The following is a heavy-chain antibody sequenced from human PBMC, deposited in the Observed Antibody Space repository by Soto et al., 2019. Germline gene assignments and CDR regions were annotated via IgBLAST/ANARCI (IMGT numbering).Heavy chain of an antibody. CDR1: GYSFTSHW. D-gene: IGHD3-10*01. J-gene: IGHJ6*02. Sequence: PGESLKISCKGSGYSFTSHWIGWVRQMPGKGLEWMGVIYPGDSTTRYSPSFQGQVTISADKSISTAYLQWSSLEASDTALYYCTRHSGVTDSSIRMYYYAMEGWGQGTTVTVSS. V-gene: IGHV5-51*01. CDR2: IYPGDSTT. CDR3: TRHSGVTDSSIRMYYYAMEG.